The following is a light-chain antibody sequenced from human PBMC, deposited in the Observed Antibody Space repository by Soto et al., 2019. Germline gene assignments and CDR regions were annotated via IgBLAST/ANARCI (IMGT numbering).Light chain of an antibody. CDR3: SSYTSSSTLV. V-gene: IGLV2-14*01. Sequence: QSVLTQPPSVSGAPGQRVTISCTGSSSNIGAGYVVHWYQQHPGKAPKLMIYEVSNRPSGVSNRFSGSKSGNTASLTISGLQAEDEADYYCSSYTSSSTLVFGTGTKVTVL. CDR1: SSNIGAGYV. J-gene: IGLJ1*01. CDR2: EVS.